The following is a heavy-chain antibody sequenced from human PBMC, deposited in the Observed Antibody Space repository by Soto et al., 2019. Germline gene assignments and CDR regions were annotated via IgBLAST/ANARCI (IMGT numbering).Heavy chain of an antibody. Sequence: QVRLQESGPGLVQPSQTLSLTCTVSGVSVSGGVSYWGWFRQHSGKGLEWMGYIYSTGSTYYNPSLQRRVSISSDTSQNQFSLKLLSVTAADTAVYYCAGITTFGVVNYGLDVWGQGTKVTVSS. CDR1: GVSVSGGVSY. CDR2: IYSTGST. CDR3: AGITTFGVVNYGLDV. D-gene: IGHD3-3*01. J-gene: IGHJ6*02. V-gene: IGHV4-31*02.